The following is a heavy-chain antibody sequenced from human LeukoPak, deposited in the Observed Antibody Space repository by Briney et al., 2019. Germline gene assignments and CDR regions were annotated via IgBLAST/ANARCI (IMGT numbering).Heavy chain of an antibody. CDR3: ATTAAAGTRLAWFDP. Sequence: SETLSLTCVVSGGSISSYNWWSWVRQPPGKGLEWIGEIYRSGSTNYNPSLKSRVTISLDKSKNQFSLKLSSVTAADTAVYYCATTAAAGTRLAWFDPWGQGTLVTVSS. CDR2: IYRSGST. D-gene: IGHD6-13*01. V-gene: IGHV4-4*02. CDR1: GGSISSYNW. J-gene: IGHJ5*02.